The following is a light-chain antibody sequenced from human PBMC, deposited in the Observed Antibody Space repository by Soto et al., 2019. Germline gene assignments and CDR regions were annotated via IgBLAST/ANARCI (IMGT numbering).Light chain of an antibody. CDR1: QSVSSY. CDR3: HQRSNWPPELT. J-gene: IGKJ4*01. CDR2: DAS. Sequence: EIVLTQSPGTLSLSPMERATLYCRASQSVSSYLALDQQKPGQAPRLLVYDASSRATGIPVRFRGSGSGTDFTLTISSLEPEDFAVYSCHQRSNWPPELTFGGGTKVDIK. V-gene: IGKV3-11*01.